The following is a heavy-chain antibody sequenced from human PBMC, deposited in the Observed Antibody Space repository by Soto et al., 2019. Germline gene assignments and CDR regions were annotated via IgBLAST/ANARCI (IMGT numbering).Heavy chain of an antibody. D-gene: IGHD1-26*01. CDR3: AGDTGSYSPFDY. CDR2: IIPIFGTA. CDR1: GGTFSSYA. J-gene: IGHJ4*02. Sequence: GASVKVSCKASGGTFSSYAISWVRQAPGQGLEWMGGIIPIFGTANYAQKFQGRVTITADKSTSTAYMELSSLRSEDTAVYYCAGDTGSYSPFDYWGQGTLLTVSS. V-gene: IGHV1-69*06.